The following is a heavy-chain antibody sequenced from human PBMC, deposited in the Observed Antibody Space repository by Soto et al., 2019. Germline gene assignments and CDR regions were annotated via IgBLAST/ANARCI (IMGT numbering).Heavy chain of an antibody. Sequence: SGTLDLTSPVSGGSVSSGSYYWSWIRQPPGKGLEWIGYIYYSGSTNYNPSLKSRVTISVDTSKNQFSLKLSSVTAADTAVYYCAREWNRASGMDVWGQGTTVTVSS. CDR3: AREWNRASGMDV. J-gene: IGHJ6*02. D-gene: IGHD1-1*01. CDR2: IYYSGST. V-gene: IGHV4-61*01. CDR1: GGSVSSGSYY.